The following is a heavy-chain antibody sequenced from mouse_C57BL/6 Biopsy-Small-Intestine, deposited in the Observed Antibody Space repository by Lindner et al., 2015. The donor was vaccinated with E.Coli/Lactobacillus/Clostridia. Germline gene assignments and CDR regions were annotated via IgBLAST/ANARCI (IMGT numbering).Heavy chain of an antibody. CDR2: INPSRSFT. CDR3: ARRGIITTVVTPDY. D-gene: IGHD1-2*01. V-gene: IGHV1-4*01. Sequence: VQLQESGAELARPSASVKMSCKAPGYIFSDYTIHWVRQRPGQGLEWIGYINPSRSFTEYNQKLKDKATLTADKSSSTAYMELSSLTSEDSAVYYCARRGIITTVVTPDYWGQGTTLTVSS. CDR1: GYIFSDYT. J-gene: IGHJ2*01.